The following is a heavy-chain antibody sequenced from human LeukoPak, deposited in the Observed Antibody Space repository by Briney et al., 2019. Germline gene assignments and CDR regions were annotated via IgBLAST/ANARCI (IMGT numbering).Heavy chain of an antibody. V-gene: IGHV4-39*01. Sequence: PSETLSLTCTVSGGSISSSSYYWGWIRQPPGKGLEWIGEINHSGSTNYNPSLKSRVTISVDTSKNQFSLKLSSVTAADTAVYYCARGPRGRIAARPFDYWGQGTLVTVSS. CDR2: INHSGST. CDR3: ARGPRGRIAARPFDY. D-gene: IGHD6-6*01. CDR1: GGSISSSSYY. J-gene: IGHJ4*02.